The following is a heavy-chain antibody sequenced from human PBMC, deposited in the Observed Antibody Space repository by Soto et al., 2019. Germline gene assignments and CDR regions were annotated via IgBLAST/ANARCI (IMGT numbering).Heavy chain of an antibody. Sequence: QLQLQESGPGLVKPSDTLSLTCTVSGGSISSISYYWGWIRQPPGKWLEWIGSIDYSGSTYYNPFLKSRVPISVDTSKIQFSLMLGSVTAAGTAVYYCARKSGSWGYYYYGMDVWGQGTTVTVSS. CDR3: ARKSGSWGYYYYGMDV. V-gene: IGHV4-39*01. CDR2: IDYSGST. J-gene: IGHJ6*02. CDR1: GGSISSISYY. D-gene: IGHD6-13*01.